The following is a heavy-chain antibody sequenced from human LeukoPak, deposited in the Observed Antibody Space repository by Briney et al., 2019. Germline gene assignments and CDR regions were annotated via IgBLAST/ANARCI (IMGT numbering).Heavy chain of an antibody. D-gene: IGHD6-19*01. V-gene: IGHV3-7*05. CDR2: IKQDGSEK. J-gene: IGHJ4*02. CDR3: ARVGSGWYCYFDY. CDR1: GFTSSSYW. Sequence: GGSLRLSCAASGFTSSSYWMSWVRQAPGKGLEWVANIKQDGSEKYYVDSVKGRFTVSRDNANNSLYLQMNSLRAEDTAVYYRARVGSGWYCYFDYWGQGTLVTVSS.